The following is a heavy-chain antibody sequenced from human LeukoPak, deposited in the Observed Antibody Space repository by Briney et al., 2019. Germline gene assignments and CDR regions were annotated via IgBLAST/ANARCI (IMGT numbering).Heavy chain of an antibody. CDR2: ISSSSSYI. CDR1: GFTFSSYS. CDR3: ARAWGLRYAFDM. Sequence: GGSLRLSCAASGFTFSSYSMNWVRQAPGKGLEWVSSISSSSSYIYYADSMKGRFTISRDNAKNSLYLQMNSLRAEDTAVYYCARAWGLRYAFDMWGQGTMVTVSS. J-gene: IGHJ3*02. V-gene: IGHV3-21*01. D-gene: IGHD1-26*01.